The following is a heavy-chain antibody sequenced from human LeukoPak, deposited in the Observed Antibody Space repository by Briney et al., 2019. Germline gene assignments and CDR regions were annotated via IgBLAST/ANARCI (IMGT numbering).Heavy chain of an antibody. Sequence: PRGSLRLSCAASGFTFSSYGMHWVRQAPGKGLEWVAVIWYDGSNKYYADSVKGRFTISRDNSKNTLYLQMNSLRAEDTAVYYCARGYSTVINWGQGTLVTVSS. CDR1: GFTFSSYG. J-gene: IGHJ4*02. CDR3: ARGYSTVIN. V-gene: IGHV3-33*01. CDR2: IWYDGSNK. D-gene: IGHD2-15*01.